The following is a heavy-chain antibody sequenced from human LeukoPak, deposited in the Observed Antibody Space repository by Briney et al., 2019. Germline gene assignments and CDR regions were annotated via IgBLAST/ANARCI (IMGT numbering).Heavy chain of an antibody. V-gene: IGHV6-1*01. CDR2: TYYRSKWYN. J-gene: IGHJ4*02. CDR1: GDSVSSNSAA. CDR3: ARASGSRDYFDY. Sequence: SRTLSLNCAISGDSVSSNSAAWNWIRQSPSRGLEWLGRTYYRSKWYNDYAVSVKSRITINPDTSKNQFSLQLNSVTPEDTAVYYCARASGSRDYFDYWGQGTLVTVSS. D-gene: IGHD1-26*01.